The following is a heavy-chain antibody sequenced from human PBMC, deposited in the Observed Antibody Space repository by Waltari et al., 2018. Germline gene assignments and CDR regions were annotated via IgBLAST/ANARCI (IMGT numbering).Heavy chain of an antibody. CDR2: RKTDGTSI. J-gene: IGHJ4*02. CDR3: TRNPGY. V-gene: IGHV3-74*03. CDR1: DFFTDYW. Sequence: EVQLVNSGGGLVQPGGSLRLSCAASDFFTDYWLDWVRQAPGKGLVWVSRRKTDGTSITDADSVKGRFTISRDSAKNTYYLQMNSLRAEDTAVYYCTRNPGYWGQGTLVTVSS.